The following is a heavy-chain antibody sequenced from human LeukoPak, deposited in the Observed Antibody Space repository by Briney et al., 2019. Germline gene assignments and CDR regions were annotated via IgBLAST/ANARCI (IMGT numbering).Heavy chain of an antibody. J-gene: IGHJ3*02. D-gene: IGHD4-17*01. Sequence: ASVKVSCKASGYTFTSYDINWVRQAPGQGLEWMGGLNPNSGNTDYAQKFQGRVTMTRNTSISTAYMELSSLRSEDTAVYYCARAHDYGDYPDAFDIWGQGTMVTVSS. CDR3: ARAHDYGDYPDAFDI. V-gene: IGHV1-8*01. CDR2: LNPNSGNT. CDR1: GYTFTSYD.